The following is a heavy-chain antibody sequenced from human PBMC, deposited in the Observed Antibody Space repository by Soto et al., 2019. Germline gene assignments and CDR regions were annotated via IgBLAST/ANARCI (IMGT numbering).Heavy chain of an antibody. Sequence: QVQLVESGGGVVQPGRSLRLSCAASGFIFSSYGMHWVRQTPGKGLEWVAVIWYDGSNEYYADSVKGRFTISRDNSKNPLYLQMNRLRAEDTAVYYWAEDQLTRLAHYYGMDVWGQGTTVTVSS. CDR3: AEDQLTRLAHYYGMDV. V-gene: IGHV3-33*06. CDR2: IWYDGSNE. D-gene: IGHD3-16*01. CDR1: GFIFSSYG. J-gene: IGHJ6*02.